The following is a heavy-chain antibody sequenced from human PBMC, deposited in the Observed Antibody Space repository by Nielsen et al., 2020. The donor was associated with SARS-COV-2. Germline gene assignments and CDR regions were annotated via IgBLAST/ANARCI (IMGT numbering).Heavy chain of an antibody. V-gene: IGHV3-7*01. J-gene: IGHJ4*01. Sequence: GESLKISCAASGFTFSSYWISWVRQAPGKGLEWVANIKQDGSEKYYVDSVKGRFTISRDNAKNSLYLQMNSLRAEDTAVYYCAKEPSSEGRSGWTDYWGQGTLVTVSS. D-gene: IGHD6-19*01. CDR3: AKEPSSEGRSGWTDY. CDR2: IKQDGSEK. CDR1: GFTFSSYW.